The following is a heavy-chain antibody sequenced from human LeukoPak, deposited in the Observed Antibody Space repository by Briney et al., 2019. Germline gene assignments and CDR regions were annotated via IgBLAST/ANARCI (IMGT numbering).Heavy chain of an antibody. J-gene: IGHJ6*03. CDR2: IYYSGST. CDR3: ARVWGENYDFWSGYYFTTGPLYYYYYYMDV. CDR1: GGSISSSSYY. Sequence: SETLSLTCTVSGGSISSSSYYWGWIRQPPGKGLEWIGSIYYSGSTYYNPSLKSRVTVSVDASKNQFSLKLSSVTAADTAVYYCARVWGENYDFWSGYYFTTGPLYYYYYYMDVWGKGTTVTVSS. V-gene: IGHV4-39*01. D-gene: IGHD3-3*01.